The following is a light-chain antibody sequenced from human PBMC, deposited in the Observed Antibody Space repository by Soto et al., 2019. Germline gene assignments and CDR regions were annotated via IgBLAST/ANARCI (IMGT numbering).Light chain of an antibody. CDR2: DVS. J-gene: IGLJ1*01. Sequence: SALPQPASVSGSPGQSITISCTGTSSDVGGYNYVSWYQHHPGKAPKLIIYDVSNRPSGVSIRFSGSKSDNTASLTISGLQPEDEADYHCSSYTTSNTRQIVFGTGTKVTVL. V-gene: IGLV2-14*03. CDR1: SSDVGGYNY. CDR3: SSYTTSNTRQIV.